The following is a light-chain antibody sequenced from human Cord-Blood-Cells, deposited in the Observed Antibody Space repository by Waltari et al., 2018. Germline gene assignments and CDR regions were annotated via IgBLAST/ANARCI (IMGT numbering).Light chain of an antibody. CDR1: SSDVGRYNL. CDR2: EVS. J-gene: IGLJ3*02. Sequence: QSALTQTASVSGSPGQSITIPCTGTSSDVGRYNLVSWYQQHPGKAPKLMIYEVSKRPSGVSNRFSGSKSGNTASLTISGLQAEDEADYYCCSYAGSSTWVFGGGTKLTVL. V-gene: IGLV2-23*02. CDR3: CSYAGSSTWV.